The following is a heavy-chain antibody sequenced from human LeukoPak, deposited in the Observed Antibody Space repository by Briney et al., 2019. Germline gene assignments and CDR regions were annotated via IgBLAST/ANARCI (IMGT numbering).Heavy chain of an antibody. CDR2: INHSGST. V-gene: IGHV4-34*01. J-gene: IGHJ4*02. Sequence: SETLSLTCAVYGGSFSGYYWSWIRQPPGKGLEWIGEINHSGSTNYNPSLKSRVTISVDTSKNQFSLKLSSVTAADTAVYYCAIGSAAAGTVGYWGQGTLVTVSS. CDR3: AIGSAAAGTVGY. D-gene: IGHD6-13*01. CDR1: GGSFSGYY.